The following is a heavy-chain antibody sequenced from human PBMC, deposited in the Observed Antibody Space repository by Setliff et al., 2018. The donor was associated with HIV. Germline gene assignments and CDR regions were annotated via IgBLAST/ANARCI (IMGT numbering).Heavy chain of an antibody. J-gene: IGHJ4*02. D-gene: IGHD3-22*01. Sequence: GGSLRLSCAASGFTFSNYVINWVRQAPGKGLEWISGISGSGVNSYYADSVKGRFTISRDNSKNTVYLQMNSLRAEDTAVYYCAKELAASGLGYFDSWGRGILVTVSS. CDR2: ISGSGVNS. V-gene: IGHV3-23*01. CDR3: AKELAASGLGYFDS. CDR1: GFTFSNYV.